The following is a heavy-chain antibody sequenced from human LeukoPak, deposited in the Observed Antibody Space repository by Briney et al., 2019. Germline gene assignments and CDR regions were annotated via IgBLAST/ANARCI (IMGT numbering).Heavy chain of an antibody. V-gene: IGHV4-30-2*06. CDR2: IYRSGST. CDR1: GGSITSYY. J-gene: IGHJ4*02. CDR3: ARAYDSSGYSPLGY. Sequence: SETLSLTCTVSGGSITSYYWSWIRQSPGKGLEWIGYIYRSGSTYYNPSLKSRVTISVDRSKNQFSLKLSSVTAADTAVYYCARAYDSSGYSPLGYWGQGTLVTVSS. D-gene: IGHD3-22*01.